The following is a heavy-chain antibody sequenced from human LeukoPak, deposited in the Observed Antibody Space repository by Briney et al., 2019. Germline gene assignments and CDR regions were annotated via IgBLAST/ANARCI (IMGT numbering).Heavy chain of an antibody. V-gene: IGHV3-21*01. J-gene: IGHJ4*02. CDR3: ARDPTNVNRGYSYGAIDY. Sequence: PGGSLSLSCAASGCTRSSYSMNWVRHAPRKGLTRVPSISSSSSYIYYEDSVKGRITISRDKAKNSMYLQMNRLRAEDTAVYYYARDPTNVNRGYSYGAIDYWGQGTLVTVSS. CDR1: GCTRSSYS. CDR2: ISSSSSYI. D-gene: IGHD5-18*01.